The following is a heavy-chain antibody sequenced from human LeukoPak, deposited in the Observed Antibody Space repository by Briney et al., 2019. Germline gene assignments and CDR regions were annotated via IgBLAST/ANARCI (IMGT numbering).Heavy chain of an antibody. CDR1: GYTFTGYY. V-gene: IGHV1-2*02. D-gene: IGHD2-8*01. CDR3: ARGTNPTPEDWFDP. Sequence: ASVKVSCKASGYTFTGYYMHWVRQAPGQGLEWMGWINPNSGGTNYAQKFQGRVTMTRNTSISTAYMELSSLRSEDTAVYYCARGTNPTPEDWFDPWGQGTLVTVSS. J-gene: IGHJ5*02. CDR2: INPNSGGT.